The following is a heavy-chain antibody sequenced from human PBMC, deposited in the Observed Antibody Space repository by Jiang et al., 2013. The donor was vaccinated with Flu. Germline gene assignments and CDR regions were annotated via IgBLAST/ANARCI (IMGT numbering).Heavy chain of an antibody. J-gene: IGHJ5*02. Sequence: KPSETLSLTCTVSGASFSGSNSYWGWIRQPPGKGLEWIGSIYYSGSTYYNPSLKSRVTISLDTSKKQFSLKLSSVTAADTAVYYCASQHWDHGSGSYYMNHWGQGTLVTVSS. D-gene: IGHD3-10*01. V-gene: IGHV4-39*07. CDR3: ASQHWDHGSGSYYMNH. CDR2: IYYSGST. CDR1: GASFSGSNSY.